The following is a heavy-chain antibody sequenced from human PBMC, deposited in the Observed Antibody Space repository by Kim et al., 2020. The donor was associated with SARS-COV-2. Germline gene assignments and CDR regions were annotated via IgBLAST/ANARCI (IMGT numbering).Heavy chain of an antibody. D-gene: IGHD3-10*02. CDR2: SDREQGHT. V-gene: IGHV1-24*01. Sequence: ASVKVSCKVSGDRRFDLSIHWVRQAPGKGLEWLGGSDREQGHTMYAQKFQGRVTMTEGTPTDAAYMELSSLTSEDTAVYYCASLLLPRIVPTVRGDAFDVWGQGTLVTVSS. J-gene: IGHJ3*01. CDR3: ASLLLPRIVPTVRGDAFDV. CDR1: GDRRFDLS.